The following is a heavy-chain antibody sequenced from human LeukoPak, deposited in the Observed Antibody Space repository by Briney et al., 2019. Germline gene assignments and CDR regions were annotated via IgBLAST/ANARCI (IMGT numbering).Heavy chain of an antibody. J-gene: IGHJ4*02. V-gene: IGHV4-39*01. Sequence: SETLSLTCAVSGGSISSSSYYWGWIRQPPGKGLEWIGSIYYSGSTYYNPSLKSRVTISVDTSKNQFSLKLSSVTAADTAVYYCARHEVTGYDYWGQGTLVTVSS. CDR1: GGSISSSSYY. D-gene: IGHD5-18*01. CDR2: IYYSGST. CDR3: ARHEVTGYDY.